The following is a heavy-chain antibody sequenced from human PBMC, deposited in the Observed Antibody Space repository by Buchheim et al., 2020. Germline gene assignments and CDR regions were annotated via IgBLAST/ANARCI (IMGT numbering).Heavy chain of an antibody. J-gene: IGHJ6*03. CDR1: GFTFSSYG. CDR2: ISYDGSNK. CDR3: AKGVSLWQQTDYYYMDV. V-gene: IGHV3-30*18. Sequence: QVQLVESGGGVVQPGRSLRLSCAASGFTFSSYGMHWVRQAPGQGLEWVAVISYDGSNKYYADSVKGRFTISRDNSKNTLYLQMNSLRAEDTAVYYCAKGVSLWQQTDYYYMDVWGKGTT. D-gene: IGHD3-16*02.